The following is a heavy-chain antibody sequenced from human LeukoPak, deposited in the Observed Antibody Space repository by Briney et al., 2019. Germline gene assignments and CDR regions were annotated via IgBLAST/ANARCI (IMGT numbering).Heavy chain of an antibody. D-gene: IGHD1-1*01. CDR3: TRVAQSGPTGWFDP. CDR1: GLNLNSYM. Sequence: PGGSLRLSCAASGLNLNSYMLNWVRQAPGKGLEWVSSISSTGSYIYYADSVKGRFTISRDNPGNVVYLQMDSLRAEDTAVYYCTRVAQSGPTGWFDPWGQGTLVTV. CDR2: ISSTGSYI. V-gene: IGHV3-21*01. J-gene: IGHJ5*02.